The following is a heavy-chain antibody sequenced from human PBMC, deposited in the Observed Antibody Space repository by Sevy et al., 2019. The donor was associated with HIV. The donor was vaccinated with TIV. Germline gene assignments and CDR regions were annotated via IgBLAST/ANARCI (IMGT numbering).Heavy chain of an antibody. CDR3: AKDNLYSSGCF. J-gene: IGHJ4*02. V-gene: IGHV3-23*01. CDR1: GFTFSSYA. CDR2: ISGSGGST. D-gene: IGHD6-19*01. Sequence: GGSLRLSCAASGFTFSSYAMSWVRQAPGKGLEWVSAISGSGGSTYYADSVKGRFTISRDNPKNTLYLQMNSLRAEDTAVHYCAKDNLYSSGCFWGQGTLVTVSS.